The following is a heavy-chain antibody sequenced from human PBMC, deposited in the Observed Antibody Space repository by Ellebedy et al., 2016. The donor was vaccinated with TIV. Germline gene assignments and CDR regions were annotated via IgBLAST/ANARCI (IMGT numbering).Heavy chain of an antibody. V-gene: IGHV3-23*01. D-gene: IGHD5-18*01. J-gene: IGHJ4*02. CDR3: AKDLGLNTYGPRPFDY. CDR2: ISGSGANT. Sequence: GESLKISXAASGFTFSSYGMTWVRQAPGKGLEWVSGISGSGANTYYADSVKGRVTISRDNSKNTLYLQMNSLRAEDTAVYYCAKDLGLNTYGPRPFDYWGQGTLVTVSS. CDR1: GFTFSSYG.